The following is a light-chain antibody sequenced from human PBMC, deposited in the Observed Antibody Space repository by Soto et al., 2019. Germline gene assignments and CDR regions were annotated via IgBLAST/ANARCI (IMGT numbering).Light chain of an antibody. Sequence: ELVLTQSRGTLSLSPGTIATLSCSASQSVSNTYVAWYQHRPGQPPRLLIYGASNRATVIPDRFSGSGYGADSTHTSSRLEPEDFAVYYCQQHDNSPWMFGQGTKVDIK. CDR3: QQHDNSPWM. J-gene: IGKJ1*01. CDR2: GAS. CDR1: QSVSNTY. V-gene: IGKV3-20*01.